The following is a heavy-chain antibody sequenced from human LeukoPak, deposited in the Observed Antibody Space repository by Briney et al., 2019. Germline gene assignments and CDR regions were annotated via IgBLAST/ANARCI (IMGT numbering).Heavy chain of an antibody. CDR2: IYSGVST. CDR1: GFTVSSNY. Sequence: GGSLRLSCAASGFTVSSNYMSWVRQAPGKGLEWVAVIYSGVSTYYADSVKGRFTISRDNSKNTLYLQMNSLRAEDTALYYCARDRRYYDSSGYYFHWYFDLWGRGTLVTVSS. J-gene: IGHJ2*01. D-gene: IGHD3-22*01. V-gene: IGHV3-53*01. CDR3: ARDRRYYDSSGYYFHWYFDL.